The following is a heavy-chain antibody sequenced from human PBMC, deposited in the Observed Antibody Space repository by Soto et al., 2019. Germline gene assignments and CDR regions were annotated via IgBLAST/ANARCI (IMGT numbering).Heavy chain of an antibody. CDR3: ACPNWHDVADYYYGMDV. CDR1: GGTFSSYA. Sequence: SVKVSCKASGGTFSSYAISWVRQAPGQGLEWMGGIIPIFGTANYAQKFQGRVTITADESTSTAYMELSSLRSEDTAVYYCACPNWHDVADYYYGMDVWGQGTTLTVS. V-gene: IGHV1-69*13. CDR2: IIPIFGTA. J-gene: IGHJ6*02. D-gene: IGHD1-1*01.